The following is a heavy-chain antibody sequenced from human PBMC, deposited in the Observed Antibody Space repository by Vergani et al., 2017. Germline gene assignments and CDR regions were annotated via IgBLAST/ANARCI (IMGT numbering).Heavy chain of an antibody. J-gene: IGHJ1*01. Sequence: QVQLVESGGGVVQRGGSLRLSCATSGFTLSNYDMQWLRQGPGKGLEFVAFIQFDGSNQYYADSVKGRFTLSRDFSKNTLYLQMNSLRTEDTAVYYCATKSXGKPGCQIGYFREWGQGTLVTVSS. V-gene: IGHV3-30*02. CDR3: ATKSXGKPGCQIGYFRE. D-gene: IGHD6-13*01. CDR1: GFTLSNYD. CDR2: IQFDGSNQ.